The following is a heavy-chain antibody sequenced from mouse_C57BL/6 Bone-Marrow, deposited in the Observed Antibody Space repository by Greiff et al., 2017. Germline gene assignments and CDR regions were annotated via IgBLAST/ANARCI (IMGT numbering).Heavy chain of an antibody. J-gene: IGHJ4*01. D-gene: IGHD2-3*01. CDR2: IDPSDSYT. Sequence: VQLQQPGADLVMPGASVKLSCKASGYTFTSYWMHWVKQRPGQGLEWIGEIDPSDSYTNYNQKFKGKSTLTVDKSSSTAYMQLSSLTSEDSAVYYCARRWDAMDYWGQGTSVTVSS. CDR1: GYTFTSYW. V-gene: IGHV1-69*01. CDR3: ARRWDAMDY.